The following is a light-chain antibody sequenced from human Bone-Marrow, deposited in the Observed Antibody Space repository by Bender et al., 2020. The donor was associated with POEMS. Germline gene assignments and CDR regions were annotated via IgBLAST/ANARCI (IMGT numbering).Light chain of an antibody. CDR2: SNY. Sequence: QSVLTQPPSASGTPGQSVIISCSGTDSNFGGNNVNWYQHLPGTAPRLVVYSNYQRPSGVPDRFSASKSGSTASLTVSGLQAEDEAGYYCVSYAGNQNFFFGTGTGVTVL. CDR1: DSNFGGNN. J-gene: IGLJ1*01. CDR3: VSYAGNQNFF. V-gene: IGLV1-44*01.